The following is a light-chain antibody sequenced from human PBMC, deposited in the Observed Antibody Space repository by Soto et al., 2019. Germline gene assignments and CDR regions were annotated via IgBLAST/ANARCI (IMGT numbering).Light chain of an antibody. J-gene: IGKJ5*01. V-gene: IGKV1-9*01. CDR1: QDISTH. Sequence: IQLTHSPSSLSGSFGDRGGICCRASQDISTHLAWFAQKPGRAPQLLIYAASTLHSGVPSRFSGSGSGTDFTLTISSLQPEDFATYYCQHLNTYPITFGPGTRLEIK. CDR3: QHLNTYPIT. CDR2: AAS.